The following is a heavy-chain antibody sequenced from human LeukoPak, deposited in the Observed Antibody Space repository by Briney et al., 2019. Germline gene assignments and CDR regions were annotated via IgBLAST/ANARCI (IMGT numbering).Heavy chain of an antibody. V-gene: IGHV1-18*01. Sequence: ASVKVSFKTSGYIFTTYGISWVRQAPGQGLEWMGWISAYIGNTNYAQKLQGRVTMTTDTSTSTAYMELRSLTSDDTAVYYCARDTTVVTPDGFDIWGQGTMVTVSS. D-gene: IGHD4-23*01. CDR1: GYIFTTYG. J-gene: IGHJ3*02. CDR3: ARDTTVVTPDGFDI. CDR2: ISAYIGNT.